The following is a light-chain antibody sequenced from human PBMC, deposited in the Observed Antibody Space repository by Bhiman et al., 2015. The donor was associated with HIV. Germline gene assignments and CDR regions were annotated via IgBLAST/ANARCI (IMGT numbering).Light chain of an antibody. J-gene: IGLJ2*01. CDR2: ENN. V-gene: IGLV1-51*02. CDR1: SSNIGNNY. CDR3: GTWDSSLSAVV. Sequence: QSVLTQPPSVSATPGQTVTISCSGSSSNIGNNYLSWYRQLPRTAPKLLIYENNRRPSGVPARFSGSKSGTSATLAITGLQTGDEADYYCGTWDSSLSAVVFGGGTKLTVL.